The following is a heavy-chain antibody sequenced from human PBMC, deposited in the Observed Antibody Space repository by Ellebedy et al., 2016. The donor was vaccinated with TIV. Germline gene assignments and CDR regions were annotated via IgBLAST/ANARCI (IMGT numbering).Heavy chain of an antibody. CDR3: ARDWSGH. CDR2: ISANNGDT. J-gene: IGHJ4*02. D-gene: IGHD3-3*01. Sequence: AASVKVSCRTSGYTFTSYGISWVRQAPGQGLEWMGWISANNGDTNYAQKFQGRVTMTTDTSTTTVYMELRSLRSDDTAVYYCARDWSGHWGQGTLVTASS. CDR1: GYTFTSYG. V-gene: IGHV1-18*04.